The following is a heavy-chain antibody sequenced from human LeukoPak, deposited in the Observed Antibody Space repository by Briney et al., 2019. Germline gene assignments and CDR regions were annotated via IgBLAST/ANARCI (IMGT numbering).Heavy chain of an antibody. D-gene: IGHD1-26*01. CDR1: GGSISSGGYY. CDR3: ARGLPGRGPYYYGMDV. V-gene: IGHV4-31*03. J-gene: IGHJ6*02. CDR2: IYYSGST. Sequence: KPSQTLSLTCTVSGGSISSGGYYWSWIRQHPGKGLEWIGYIYYSGSTYYNPSLKSRVTISVGTSKNQFSLKLSSVTAADTAVYYCARGLPGRGPYYYGMDVWGQGTTVTVSS.